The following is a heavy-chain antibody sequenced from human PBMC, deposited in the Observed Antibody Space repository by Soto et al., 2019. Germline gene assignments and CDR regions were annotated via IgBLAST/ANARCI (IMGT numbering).Heavy chain of an antibody. D-gene: IGHD3-9*01. CDR1: GGTFSSNA. J-gene: IGHJ4*02. CDR3: AVTVTGSRSPLAH. V-gene: IGHV1-69*06. Sequence: QVQLVQAGAEVKKPGSSVKVSCKASGGTFSSNAISWVRQAPGQGREWMGGIIHIYASPNYAQNYQGRVTVPADKATSTAYLALSRLKFADSAIYYCAVTVTGSRSPLAHWGRGTLVIVSS. CDR2: IIHIYASP.